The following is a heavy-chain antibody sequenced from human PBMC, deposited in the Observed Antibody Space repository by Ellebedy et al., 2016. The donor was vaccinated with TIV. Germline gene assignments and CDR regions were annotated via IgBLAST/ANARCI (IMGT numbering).Heavy chain of an antibody. J-gene: IGHJ4*02. Sequence: MPSETLSLTCAVYGGSFSGYHWSWIRQPPGKGLEWIGEINNSGGTYYSPSLKSRVTISVDTSKNQFSLTLSSVTAADTAVYYCARGPYTNRPLLGHWGQGTLVTVSS. V-gene: IGHV4-34*01. CDR2: INNSGGT. D-gene: IGHD3-16*01. CDR1: GGSFSGYH. CDR3: ARGPYTNRPLLGH.